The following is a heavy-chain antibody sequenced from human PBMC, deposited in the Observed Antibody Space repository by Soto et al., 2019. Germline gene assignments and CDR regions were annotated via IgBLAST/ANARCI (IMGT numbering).Heavy chain of an antibody. CDR3: ASARGYSTFQYGVHFDY. Sequence: QVQLVESGGGVVQPGRSLRLSCAASGFTFSSYAMHWVRQAPGKGLEWVAVISYDVNNKYYADSVKGRFTISRDNSKSTLYLQMNSLGPEDTALYFCASARGYSTFQYGVHFDYWGQGSLVTVSS. J-gene: IGHJ4*02. V-gene: IGHV3-30-3*01. CDR1: GFTFSSYA. CDR2: ISYDVNNK. D-gene: IGHD5-18*01.